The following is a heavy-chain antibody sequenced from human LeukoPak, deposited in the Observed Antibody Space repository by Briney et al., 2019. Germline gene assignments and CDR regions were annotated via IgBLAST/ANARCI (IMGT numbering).Heavy chain of an antibody. CDR1: GFTFDDYG. CDR3: ARTSGSGYDSPIDY. CDR2: INWNGGST. Sequence: GGSLRLSCAASGFTFDDYGMSWVRQAPGKGLEWVSGINWNGGSTGYADSVKGRFTISRDNAKNSLYLQMNSLRAEDTALYYCARTSGSGYDSPIDYWGQGTLVTVSS. J-gene: IGHJ4*02. D-gene: IGHD5-12*01. V-gene: IGHV3-20*04.